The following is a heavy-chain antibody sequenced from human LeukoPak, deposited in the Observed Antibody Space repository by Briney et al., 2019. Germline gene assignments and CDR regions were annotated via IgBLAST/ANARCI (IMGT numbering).Heavy chain of an antibody. Sequence: GGSLRLSCAASGFTFSSYSMNWVRQAPGKGLEWVSYISSGSSTIYYADSVKGRFTISRDNAKNSLYLQMNSLRAEDTAVYYCARIIAAAGTDNWFVPWGGGTLVSVSS. D-gene: IGHD6-13*01. CDR3: ARIIAAAGTDNWFVP. CDR2: ISSGSSTI. CDR1: GFTFSSYS. J-gene: IGHJ5*02. V-gene: IGHV3-48*04.